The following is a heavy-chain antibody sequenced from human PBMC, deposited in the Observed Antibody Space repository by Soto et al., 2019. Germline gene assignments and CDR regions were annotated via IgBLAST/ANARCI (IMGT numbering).Heavy chain of an antibody. CDR1: GFTFSSYA. D-gene: IGHD3-10*01. V-gene: IGHV3-23*01. CDR3: AKRYGSGSYYRLSEKFDY. CDR2: ISGSGGST. J-gene: IGHJ4*02. Sequence: GGSLRLSCAASGFTFSSYAMSWVRQAPGKGLEWVSAISGSGGSTYYADSVKGRFTISRDNSKNTLYLQMNSLRAEDTAVYYCAKRYGSGSYYRLSEKFDYWGQGTLVTVSS.